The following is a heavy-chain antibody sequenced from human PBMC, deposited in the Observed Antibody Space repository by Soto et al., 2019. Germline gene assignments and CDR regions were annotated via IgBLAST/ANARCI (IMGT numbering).Heavy chain of an antibody. CDR2: ISYDGSNK. CDR3: ARGRQWPIDY. Sequence: AGGSLRLSCAASGFTFSSYAMHWVRQAPGKGLEWVAVISYDGSNKYYADSVKGRFTISRDNAKNSLYLQMNSLRVEDTALYYCARGRQWPIDYWGQGTLVTVSS. J-gene: IGHJ4*02. D-gene: IGHD6-19*01. CDR1: GFTFSSYA. V-gene: IGHV3-30-3*01.